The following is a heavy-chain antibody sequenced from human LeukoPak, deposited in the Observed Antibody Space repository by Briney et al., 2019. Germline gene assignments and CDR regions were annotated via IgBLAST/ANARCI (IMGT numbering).Heavy chain of an antibody. D-gene: IGHD2-2*01. CDR1: GFTFSSYW. Sequence: PGGSLRLSCAASGFTFSSYWMSWVRQAPGKGLEWVANKRQEGSEKYYVDSVKGRFTISRDNAKNSLYLQMNSLRAEDTAVYYCAVASSVPAAIGFYYYGMDVWGQGTTVTVSS. CDR3: AVASSVPAAIGFYYYGMDV. CDR2: KRQEGSEK. J-gene: IGHJ6*02. V-gene: IGHV3-7*01.